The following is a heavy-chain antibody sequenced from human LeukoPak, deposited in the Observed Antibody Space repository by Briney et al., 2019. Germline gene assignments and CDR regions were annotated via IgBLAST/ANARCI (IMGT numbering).Heavy chain of an antibody. CDR3: ARRMAVAGTTLGFDY. Sequence: GASVKASCKASGYTFTSCYMHWVRQAPGQGLEWMGIINPSGGSTSYAQKFQGRVTMTRDTSTSTVYMELSSLRSEDTAVYYCARRMAVAGTTLGFDYWGQGTLVTVSS. D-gene: IGHD6-19*01. CDR1: GYTFTSCY. CDR2: INPSGGST. J-gene: IGHJ4*02. V-gene: IGHV1-46*01.